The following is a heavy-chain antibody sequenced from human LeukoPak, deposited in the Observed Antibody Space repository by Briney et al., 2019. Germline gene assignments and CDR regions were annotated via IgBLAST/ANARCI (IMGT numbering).Heavy chain of an antibody. J-gene: IGHJ4*02. CDR1: GSSISSSSYY. D-gene: IGHD3-22*01. Sequence: PSETLSLTCTVSGSSISSSSYYWVWIPGPPGKGLEGIGSIYYSGSTYYNPSLKSRVTISVDTSKNQFALKLSSVTAADTAVYYCARHESRYYDSSGRGFFDYWGQGTLVTVSS. CDR3: ARHESRYYDSSGRGFFDY. CDR2: IYYSGST. V-gene: IGHV4-39*01.